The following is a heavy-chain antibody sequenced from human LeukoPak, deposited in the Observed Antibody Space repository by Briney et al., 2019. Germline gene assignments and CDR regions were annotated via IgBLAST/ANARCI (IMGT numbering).Heavy chain of an antibody. CDR3: AGQKCTSTSCLTKNAFDI. D-gene: IGHD2-2*01. CDR1: GSISGYY. CDR2: IYTSGST. V-gene: IGHV4-4*09. J-gene: IGHJ3*02. Sequence: SETLSLTCTVLGSISGYYWSWIRQPPGKELEWIGYIYTSGSTNYNPSLESRVTISVDTSKNQFSLDLRSVTAADTAVYYCAGQKCTSTSCLTKNAFDIWGQGTMVTVSS.